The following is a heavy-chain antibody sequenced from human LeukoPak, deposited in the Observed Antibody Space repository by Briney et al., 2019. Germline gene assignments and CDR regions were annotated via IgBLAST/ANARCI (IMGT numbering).Heavy chain of an antibody. J-gene: IGHJ6*02. CDR2: KKEDGSEK. D-gene: IGHD2-21*02. Sequence: GGSLRLSCAASGFTFSSYWMNWVRQAPGKGLEWVGKKKEDGSEKYYVDSVKGRLTISRDDAKNTVDLQMNSLRGEDTAVYYCALLLDDMDVWGQGTTVTVSS. CDR1: GFTFSSYW. V-gene: IGHV3-7*01. CDR3: ALLLDDMDV.